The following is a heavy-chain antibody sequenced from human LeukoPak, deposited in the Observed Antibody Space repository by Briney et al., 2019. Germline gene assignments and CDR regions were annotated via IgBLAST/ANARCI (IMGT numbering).Heavy chain of an antibody. Sequence: ASVKVSCKASGYTLTGYYMHWVRQAPGQGLEWMGRINPNSGGTNYAQKFQGRVTMTRDTSISTAYMELSRLRSDDTAVYYCAKGGYDSSGYYYYWGQGTLVTVSS. CDR3: AKGGYDSSGYYYY. D-gene: IGHD3-22*01. CDR1: GYTLTGYY. V-gene: IGHV1-2*06. J-gene: IGHJ4*02. CDR2: INPNSGGT.